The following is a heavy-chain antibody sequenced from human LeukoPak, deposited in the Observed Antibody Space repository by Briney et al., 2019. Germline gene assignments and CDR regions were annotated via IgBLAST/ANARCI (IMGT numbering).Heavy chain of an antibody. D-gene: IGHD6-19*01. CDR2: ISGSGGST. V-gene: IGHV3-23*01. J-gene: IGHJ4*02. Sequence: PGGSLRLSCAASGFTFRNYAMNWVRQAPGKGLEWVSAISGSGGSTYYADSVKGRFTISRDNSKNTLYLQMNSLRAEDTAVYYCAYSYSSGWYFDYWGQGTLVTVSS. CDR1: GFTFRNYA. CDR3: AYSYSSGWYFDY.